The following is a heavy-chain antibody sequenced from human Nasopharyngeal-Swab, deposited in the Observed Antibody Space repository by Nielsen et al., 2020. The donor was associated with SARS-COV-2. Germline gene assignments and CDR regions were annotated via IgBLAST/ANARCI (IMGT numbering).Heavy chain of an antibody. Sequence: GESLKISCAASGFTFSSYWMHWARQAPGKGLVWISRINSEGSSTSYADSVKGRFTISRDNAKNTLYLQMNSLRAEDTAVYYCVRSPSSISPGWFDPWGQGTLVTVSS. CDR3: VRSPSSISPGWFDP. CDR1: GFTFSSYW. J-gene: IGHJ5*02. V-gene: IGHV3-74*01. CDR2: INSEGSST. D-gene: IGHD1-14*01.